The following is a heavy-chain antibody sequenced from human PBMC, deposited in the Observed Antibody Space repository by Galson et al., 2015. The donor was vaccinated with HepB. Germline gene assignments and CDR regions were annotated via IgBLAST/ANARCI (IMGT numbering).Heavy chain of an antibody. Sequence: PALVKPSQTLTLTCTFSGFSLSTSGMCVSWIRQPPGKALEWLARIDWDDDKYYSTSLKTRLTISKDTSKNQVVLTMTNMDPVDTATYYCARIAPGYSSSWPLDYWGQGTLVTVSS. V-gene: IGHV2-70*11. CDR1: GFSLSTSGMC. CDR3: ARIAPGYSSSWPLDY. CDR2: IDWDDDK. D-gene: IGHD6-13*01. J-gene: IGHJ4*02.